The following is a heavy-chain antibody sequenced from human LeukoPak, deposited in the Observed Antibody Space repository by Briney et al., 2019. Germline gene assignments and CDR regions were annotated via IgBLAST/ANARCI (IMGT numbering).Heavy chain of an antibody. Sequence: GGSLRLSCAASGFIFSSYSMNWVRQTPGKGLEWVSYISSSSATIYYADSMKGRFTISRDNAKNSLYLQMNSLRAEDTAVYYCARPPYITPPHWYFDLWGRGTLVTVSS. V-gene: IGHV3-48*01. CDR2: ISSSSATI. D-gene: IGHD3-3*01. CDR1: GFIFSSYS. CDR3: ARPPYITPPHWYFDL. J-gene: IGHJ2*01.